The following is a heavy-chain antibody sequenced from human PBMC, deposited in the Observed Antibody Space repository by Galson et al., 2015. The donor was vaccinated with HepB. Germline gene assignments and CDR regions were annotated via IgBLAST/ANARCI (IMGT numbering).Heavy chain of an antibody. Sequence: SVKVSCKASGYTFTSYGISWVRQAPGQGLEWMGWISAYNGNTNYAQKLQGRVTMTTDTSTSTAYMELRSLRSDDTAVYYCARESYCGGDCSQPFDYWGQGTLVTVPS. J-gene: IGHJ4*02. CDR1: GYTFTSYG. V-gene: IGHV1-18*01. D-gene: IGHD2-21*02. CDR2: ISAYNGNT. CDR3: ARESYCGGDCSQPFDY.